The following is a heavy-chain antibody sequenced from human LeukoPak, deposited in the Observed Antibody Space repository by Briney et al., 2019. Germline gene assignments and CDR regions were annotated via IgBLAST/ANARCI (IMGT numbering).Heavy chain of an antibody. D-gene: IGHD3-22*01. V-gene: IGHV3-74*01. Sequence: GGSLRLSCGASGFTFSYHWMHWVRQVPGKGLVWVSRIDGGGSSTSYADSVKGRFSISRDNAKSTLYLQMSSLRAEDTAVYYCARGPGSSGGAYVGDYWGQGTLLTVSS. J-gene: IGHJ4*02. CDR3: ARGPGSSGGAYVGDY. CDR2: IDGGGSST. CDR1: GFTFSYHW.